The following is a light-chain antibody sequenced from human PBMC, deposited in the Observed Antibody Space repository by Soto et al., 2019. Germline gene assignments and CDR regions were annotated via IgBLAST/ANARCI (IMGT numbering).Light chain of an antibody. V-gene: IGLV2-11*01. CDR1: SSDVGGYNY. CDR2: DVS. J-gene: IGLJ1*01. CDR3: CSYAGSYTFPYV. Sequence: QSALTQPRSVSGSPGQSVTISCTGTSSDVGGYNYVSWYQQHPGKAPKLMIYDVSKRPSGVPDRFSGSKSGNTASLTISGLRAEDEADYYCCSYAGSYTFPYVFGTGTKLTVL.